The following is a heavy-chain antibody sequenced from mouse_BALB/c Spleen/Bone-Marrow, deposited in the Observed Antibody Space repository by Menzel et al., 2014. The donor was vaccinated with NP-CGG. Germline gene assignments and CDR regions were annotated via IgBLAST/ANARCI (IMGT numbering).Heavy chain of an antibody. CDR2: IHPNSGNT. CDR3: AREKIYGNYLWYFDV. CDR1: GYTFTSSW. J-gene: IGHJ1*01. D-gene: IGHD2-1*01. V-gene: IGHV1S130*01. Sequence: QVHVKQSGSVLVRPGASVKLSCKASGYTFTSSWMHWAKQRPGQGLEWIGEIHPNSGNTNYNEKFKGKATLTVDTSSSTAYVDLSSLTSEDSAVYYCAREKIYGNYLWYFDVWGAGTTGTVSS.